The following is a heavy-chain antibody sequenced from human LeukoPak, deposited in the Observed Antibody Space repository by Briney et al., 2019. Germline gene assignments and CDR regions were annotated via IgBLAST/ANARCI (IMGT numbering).Heavy chain of an antibody. V-gene: IGHV3-9*01. J-gene: IGHJ4*02. Sequence: HAGRSLRLSCAASGFTFDDYAMHWVRQAPGKGLEWVSGISWNSGSIGYADSVKGRFTISRDNAKNSMYLQMDSLRDEDTAVYYCATETIGRHYDYWGQGTLLTVSS. CDR1: GFTFDDYA. CDR2: ISWNSGSI. D-gene: IGHD1-14*01. CDR3: ATETIGRHYDY.